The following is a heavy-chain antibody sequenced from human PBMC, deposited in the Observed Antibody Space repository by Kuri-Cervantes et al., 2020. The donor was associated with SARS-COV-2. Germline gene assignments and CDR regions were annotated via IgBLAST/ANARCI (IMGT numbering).Heavy chain of an antibody. CDR3: ASQGAVY. CDR1: GFTFSSYS. J-gene: IGHJ4*02. V-gene: IGHV3-21*01. D-gene: IGHD1-26*01. Sequence: GESLKISCAASGFTFSSYSMNWVRQAPGKGLEWVSSISSSSYIYYADSVKGRFTISRDNAKNSLYLQMNSLRAEDTAVYYCASQGAVYWGQGTLVTVSS. CDR2: ISSSSYI.